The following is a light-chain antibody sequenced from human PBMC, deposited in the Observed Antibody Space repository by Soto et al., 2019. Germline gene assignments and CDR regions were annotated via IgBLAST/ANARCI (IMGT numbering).Light chain of an antibody. CDR2: GAS. CDR3: QQYVTSPWT. V-gene: IGKV3-20*01. CDR1: QSVSSSY. Sequence: DIVLTQSPGTLSLSPGERATLSCRASQSVSSSYLALYQQKPGQAPRLLIYGASSRATGIPDRFSGSGSGTDFTLTISRLEPEDFAVYYCQQYVTSPWTFGQGTKVDI. J-gene: IGKJ1*01.